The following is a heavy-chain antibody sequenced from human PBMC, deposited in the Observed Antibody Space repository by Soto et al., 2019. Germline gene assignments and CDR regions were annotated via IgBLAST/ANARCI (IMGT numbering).Heavy chain of an antibody. CDR1: GFSFRNYA. CDR3: ANGRATYGLLTHDY. CDR2: LTGSSSII. V-gene: IGHV3-23*01. J-gene: IGHJ4*02. D-gene: IGHD3-10*01. Sequence: HPGGSLRLSCAASGFSFRNYAMSWVRQAPGKGLEWISTLTGSSSIIYYADSVKGRFAISRDNSRNTLYLQMNSLTAEDTAVYYCANGRATYGLLTHDYWGQGTLVTVSS.